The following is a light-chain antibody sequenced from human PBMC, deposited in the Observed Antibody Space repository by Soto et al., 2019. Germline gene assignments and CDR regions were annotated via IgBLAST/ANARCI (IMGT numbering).Light chain of an antibody. V-gene: IGKV1-6*01. Sequence: AIPMTQSPSSLSASVGDRVTITCRASQGIRNDLGWYQQKPGKAPKLLIYAASSLQSGVASRFSGSGSGTDFTLTISSLQPEDFATYYCLQDYNYPWTFGQGTKVEIK. J-gene: IGKJ1*01. CDR1: QGIRND. CDR2: AAS. CDR3: LQDYNYPWT.